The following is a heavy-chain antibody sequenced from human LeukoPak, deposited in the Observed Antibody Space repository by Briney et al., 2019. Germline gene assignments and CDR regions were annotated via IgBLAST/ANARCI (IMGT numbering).Heavy chain of an antibody. J-gene: IGHJ3*02. CDR2: IHSDGNT. Sequence: GGSLRLSCAASGFTVSNNFMYWVRQAPGKGLEWVSVIHSDGNTLYADSVEGRFTISRDNFKNTVYLQMSSLRAEDTAVYYCAREDNRGVYDDGFDIWGQGTMVTVSA. D-gene: IGHD5/OR15-5a*01. CDR3: AREDNRGVYDDGFDI. V-gene: IGHV3-53*01. CDR1: GFTVSNNF.